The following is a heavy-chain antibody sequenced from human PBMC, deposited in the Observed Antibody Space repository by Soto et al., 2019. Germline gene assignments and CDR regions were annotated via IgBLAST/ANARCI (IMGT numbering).Heavy chain of an antibody. Sequence: GGSLRLSCAASGFTFSSYAMSWVRQAPGKGLEWVSAISGSGGSTYYADSVKGWFTISRDNSKNTLYLQMNSLRAEDTAVYYCAKDGPTGEGLNWYFDLWGRGTLVTVSS. D-gene: IGHD7-27*01. J-gene: IGHJ2*01. CDR1: GFTFSSYA. CDR3: AKDGPTGEGLNWYFDL. V-gene: IGHV3-23*01. CDR2: ISGSGGST.